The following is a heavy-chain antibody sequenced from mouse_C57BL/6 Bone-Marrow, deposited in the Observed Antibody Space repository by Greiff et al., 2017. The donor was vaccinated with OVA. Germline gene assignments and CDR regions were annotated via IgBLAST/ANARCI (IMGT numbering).Heavy chain of an antibody. CDR2: ISDGGSYT. CDR1: GFTFSSYA. V-gene: IGHV5-4*01. J-gene: IGHJ2*01. D-gene: IGHD1-1*01. Sequence: EVQLVESGGGLVKPGGSLKLSCAASGFTFSSYAMSWVRQTPEKRLEWVATISDGGSYTYYPDNVKGRFTISRDNAKNNLYLQMSHLKSDDTAMYYCARDEGYGSSLYYFDYWGQGTTLTVSS. CDR3: ARDEGYGSSLYYFDY.